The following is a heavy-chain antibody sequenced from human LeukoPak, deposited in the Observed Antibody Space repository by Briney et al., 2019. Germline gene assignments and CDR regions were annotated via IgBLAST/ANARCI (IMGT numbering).Heavy chain of an antibody. CDR2: IKEDGSDK. CDR1: GFTFSSYW. Sequence: GGSLRLSCAASGFTFSSYWMSWVRQAPGKGLEWVANIKEDGSDKYYVDSVKGRFTISRDNAKNSLYLQMDSLRAEDTAVYYCARDRMPADYRGLGVWGQGTTVTVFS. D-gene: IGHD4/OR15-4a*01. CDR3: ARDRMPADYRGLGV. J-gene: IGHJ6*02. V-gene: IGHV3-7*01.